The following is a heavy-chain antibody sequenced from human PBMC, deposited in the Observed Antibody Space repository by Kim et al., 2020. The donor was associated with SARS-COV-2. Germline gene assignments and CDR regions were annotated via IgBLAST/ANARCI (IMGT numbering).Heavy chain of an antibody. CDR3: VKFPRLQETYGMDV. Sequence: ADSVQGRFTIARDNSKNTLYFQMGSLRAEDTAVYYCVKFPRLQETYGMDVWGQGTTVTVSS. D-gene: IGHD4-4*01. V-gene: IGHV3-64D*06. J-gene: IGHJ6*02.